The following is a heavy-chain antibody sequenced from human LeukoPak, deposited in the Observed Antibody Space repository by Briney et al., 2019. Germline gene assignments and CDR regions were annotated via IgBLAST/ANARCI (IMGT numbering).Heavy chain of an antibody. J-gene: IGHJ2*01. CDR3: ARGDSSGWYPFDL. D-gene: IGHD6-19*01. CDR2: INHSGST. CDR1: GGSFSGYY. Sequence: SETLSLTCAVYGGSFSGYYWSWIRQPPGKGLEWIGEINHSGSTNYNPSLKSRVTISVDTSKNQFSLQLSSGTAADTAVYYCARGDSSGWYPFDLWGRGTLVTVSS. V-gene: IGHV4-34*01.